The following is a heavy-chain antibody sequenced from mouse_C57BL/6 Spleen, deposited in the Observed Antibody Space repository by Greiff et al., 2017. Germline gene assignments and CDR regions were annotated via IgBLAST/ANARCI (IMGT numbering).Heavy chain of an antibody. D-gene: IGHD2-1*01. CDR2: INPSNGGT. CDR1: GYTFTSYW. CDR3: ARSGVYYGNYAYYYAMDY. J-gene: IGHJ4*01. V-gene: IGHV1-53*01. Sequence: QVQLQQPGTELVKPGASVKLSCKASGYTFTSYWIHWVKQRPGQGLEWIGNINPSNGGTNYNEKFKSKATLTVDKSSSTAYMQLSSLTSEDSAVYYCARSGVYYGNYAYYYAMDYWGQGTSVTVSS.